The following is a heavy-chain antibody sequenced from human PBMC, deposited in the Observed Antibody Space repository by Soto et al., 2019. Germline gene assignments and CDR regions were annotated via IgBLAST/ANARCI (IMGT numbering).Heavy chain of an antibody. CDR2: ISAYNGNT. D-gene: IGHD6-19*01. Sequence: QVQLVQSGAEVKKPGASVKVSCKASGYTFTSFGINWVRQAPGQGLEWMGWISAYNGNTNYAQNLQGRVTMTTDTSTSTAYMKLRSLRSDATAVYYCAIDGLVGYFDYWGQGTLVTVSS. CDR1: GYTFTSFG. V-gene: IGHV1-18*01. CDR3: AIDGLVGYFDY. J-gene: IGHJ4*02.